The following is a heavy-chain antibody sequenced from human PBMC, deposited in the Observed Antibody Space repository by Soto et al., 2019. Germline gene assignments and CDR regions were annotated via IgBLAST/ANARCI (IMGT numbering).Heavy chain of an antibody. J-gene: IGHJ6*02. Sequence: GGSLRLSCAASGFTFGSYDMTWVHQAPGKGLECVSGITAATGTTYYADSVKGRFTISRDLSTNTLFLQMNSLRAADSAVYYCAKAKGRSNFYYSGLDVWGQGTTVTVSS. CDR1: GFTFGSYD. D-gene: IGHD1-26*01. V-gene: IGHV3-23*01. CDR2: ITAATGTT. CDR3: AKAKGRSNFYYSGLDV.